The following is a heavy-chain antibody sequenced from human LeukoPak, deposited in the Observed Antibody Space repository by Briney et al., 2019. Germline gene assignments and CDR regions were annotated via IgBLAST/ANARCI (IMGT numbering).Heavy chain of an antibody. CDR1: GGSISSITYY. V-gene: IGHV4-39*07. D-gene: IGHD3-9*01. CDR2: MYYRGNT. J-gene: IGHJ5*02. Sequence: SETLSLTCTVSGGSISSITYYWGWIRQPPGKGLEWVGHMYYRGNTFYNPSLKSRVTISLDTSKNLFSLKLRSVTAADTAVYYCARTSEGRYFARAPNNWFDPWGQGTLVTVSS. CDR3: ARTSEGRYFARAPNNWFDP.